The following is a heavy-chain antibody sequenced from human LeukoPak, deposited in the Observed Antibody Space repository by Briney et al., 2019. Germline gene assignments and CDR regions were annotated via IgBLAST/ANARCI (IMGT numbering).Heavy chain of an antibody. D-gene: IGHD3-3*01. CDR2: IYYSGST. J-gene: IGHJ4*02. V-gene: IGHV4-61*10. CDR3: ARATSYDFWSGYLFDY. CDR1: GGSISSGNYH. Sequence: TSETLSLTCTVSGGSISSGNYHWSWIRQPAGKGLEWIGYIYYSGSTNYNPSLKSRVTISVDTSKNQFSLKLSSVTAADTAVYYCARATSYDFWSGYLFDYWGQGTLVTVSS.